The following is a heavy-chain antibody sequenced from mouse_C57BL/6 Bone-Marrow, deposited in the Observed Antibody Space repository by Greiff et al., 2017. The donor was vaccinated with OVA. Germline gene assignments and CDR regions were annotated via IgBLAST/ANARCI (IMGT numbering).Heavy chain of an antibody. J-gene: IGHJ4*01. CDR1: GYSFTGYY. Sequence: EVQLQQSGPELVKPGASVKISCKASGYSFTGYYMNWVKQSPEKSLEWIGEINPSTGGTTYNQKFKAKATLTVDKSSSTAYMQLKSLTSEDSAVYYCARPFYYYGSSHYAMDYWGQGTSVTVSS. V-gene: IGHV1-42*01. CDR3: ARPFYYYGSSHYAMDY. D-gene: IGHD1-1*01. CDR2: INPSTGGT.